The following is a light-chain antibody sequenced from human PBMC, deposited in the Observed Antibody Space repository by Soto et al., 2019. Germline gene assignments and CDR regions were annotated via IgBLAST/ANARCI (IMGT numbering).Light chain of an antibody. Sequence: QSALTQPASVSGSPGQSITISCTGTSSDVGGYNYVSWYQQHPGKAPKLMIYDVSNRPSGVSNRFSGSKSGNTASLTISGLHDEDEADDYCSSFTASSNLYVFGTGTKLTVL. CDR3: SSFTASSNLYV. CDR1: SSDVGGYNY. J-gene: IGLJ1*01. CDR2: DVS. V-gene: IGLV2-14*01.